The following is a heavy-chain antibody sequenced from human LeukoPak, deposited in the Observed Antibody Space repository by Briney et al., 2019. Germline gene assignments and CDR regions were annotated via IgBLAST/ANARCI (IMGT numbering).Heavy chain of an antibody. CDR2: INPSGGST. V-gene: IGHV1-46*01. Sequence: GASVKVSCEASGYTFTGYHLHWVRQAPGQGLEWMGIINPSGGSTTYAQKFQGRLTMASDTSTSTVYMELSSLRSEDTAMYYCARSSAYYNEADIWGQGTMVTVSS. J-gene: IGHJ3*02. D-gene: IGHD1-26*01. CDR1: GYTFTGYH. CDR3: ARSSAYYNEADI.